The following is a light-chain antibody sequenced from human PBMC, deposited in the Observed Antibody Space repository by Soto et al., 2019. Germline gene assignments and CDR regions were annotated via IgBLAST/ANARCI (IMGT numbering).Light chain of an antibody. CDR1: ALPKKY. Sequence: SSELTQSPSVSVSPGQTARITCSGDALPKKYVYWYQLRPGQAPLLIVYKDNERPSGIPERFSGSSSGPTATLTISGVQAEDEADYFCQSTDGTGSHDVFGGGTKVTVL. V-gene: IGLV3-25*03. CDR2: KDN. J-gene: IGLJ1*01. CDR3: QSTDGTGSHDV.